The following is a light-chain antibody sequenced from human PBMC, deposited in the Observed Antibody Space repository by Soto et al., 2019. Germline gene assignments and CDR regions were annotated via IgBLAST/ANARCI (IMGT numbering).Light chain of an antibody. CDR1: QAISNY. CDR3: QQYDNRPPYT. Sequence: DIPMTQSPSSLSASVGDRVTITCQASQAISNYLNWYQQKPGKAPKLLVYDASNLETGVPARFSGSGSGTDFTFTISSLQPEDIATYYCQQYDNRPPYTFVQGTKLEIK. J-gene: IGKJ2*01. CDR2: DAS. V-gene: IGKV1-33*01.